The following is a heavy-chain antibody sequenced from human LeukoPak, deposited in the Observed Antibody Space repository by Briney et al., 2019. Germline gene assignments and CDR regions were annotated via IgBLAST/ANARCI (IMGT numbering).Heavy chain of an antibody. J-gene: IGHJ4*02. CDR1: GGTFSSYA. CDR2: IIPIFGTA. V-gene: IGHV1-69*06. Sequence: ASVKVSCKASGGTFSSYAISWVRQAPGQGLEWMGGIIPIFGTANYAQKFQGRVTITADKSTSTAYMELSSLRSEDTAVYYCAAAIQIRLGEFSYWGQGTLVTVSS. CDR3: AAAIQIRLGEFSY. D-gene: IGHD3-16*01.